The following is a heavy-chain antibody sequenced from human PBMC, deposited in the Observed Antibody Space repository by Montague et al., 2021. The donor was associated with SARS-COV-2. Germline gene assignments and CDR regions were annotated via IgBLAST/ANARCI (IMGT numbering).Heavy chain of an antibody. Sequence: PALVKPTQTLTLTCTSPGFSLSTSGMCVSWIRQPPGKALEWLARIDWDDAKYYSTSLKTRLTISKDTSKNQVVLTMTNMDPVYTATYYCARTSIAAAGTAIDYWGQGTLVTVSS. CDR3: ARTSIAAAGTAIDY. CDR1: GFSLSTSGMC. D-gene: IGHD6-13*01. V-gene: IGHV2-70*11. CDR2: IDWDDAK. J-gene: IGHJ4*01.